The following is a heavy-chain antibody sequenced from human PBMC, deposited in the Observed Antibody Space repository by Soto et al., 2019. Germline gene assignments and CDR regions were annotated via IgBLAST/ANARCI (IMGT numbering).Heavy chain of an antibody. J-gene: IGHJ5*02. CDR1: GGSISSYY. CDR2: IYYSGST. Sequence: PSETLSLTCTVSGGSISSYYWSWIRQPPGKGLEWIGYIYYSGSTNYNPSLKSRVTISVDTSKNQFSLKLSSVTAADTAVYYCARGRAIAARPRWFDPWGQGTLVTVSS. CDR3: ARGRAIAARPRWFDP. V-gene: IGHV4-59*01. D-gene: IGHD6-6*01.